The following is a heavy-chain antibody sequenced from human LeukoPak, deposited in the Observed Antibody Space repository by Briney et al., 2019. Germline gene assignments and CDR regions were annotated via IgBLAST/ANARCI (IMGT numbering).Heavy chain of an antibody. CDR1: GFTFSSYA. J-gene: IGHJ6*03. D-gene: IGHD3-3*01. Sequence: GGSLRLSCAASGFTFSSYAMHWVRQASGKGLEWVAVISYDGSNKYYADFVKGRFTISRDNSKNTLYLQMNSLRAEDTAVYYCARDRSGDFWSGYYDYMDVWGKGTTVTVSS. CDR3: ARDRSGDFWSGYYDYMDV. V-gene: IGHV3-30*01. CDR2: ISYDGSNK.